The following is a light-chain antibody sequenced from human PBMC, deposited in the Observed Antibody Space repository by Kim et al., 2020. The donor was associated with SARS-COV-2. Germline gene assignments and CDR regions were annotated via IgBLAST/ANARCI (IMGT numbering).Light chain of an antibody. CDR3: QQNNNLPIT. CDR2: HAS. CDR1: QDISNY. Sequence: DIQMTQSPSSLSASVGDRVTITCQASQDISNYLNWYQQKLGKAPKLLIYHASNLEAGVPSRFSGTMSGTDFTFTISSLQPEDVATYYCQQNNNLPITFGQGTRLEIK. J-gene: IGKJ5*01. V-gene: IGKV1-33*01.